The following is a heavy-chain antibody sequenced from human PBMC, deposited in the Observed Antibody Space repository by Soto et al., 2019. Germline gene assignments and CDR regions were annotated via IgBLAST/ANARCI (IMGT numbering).Heavy chain of an antibody. CDR1: GGSFSGYY. CDR3: ARGLSNHIVVVTAITWFDP. V-gene: IGHV4-34*01. Sequence: SETLSLTCAVYGGSFSGYYWSWIRQPPGKGLEWIGEINHSGSTNYNPSLKSRVTISVDTSKNQFSLKLSSVTAADTAVYYCARGLSNHIVVVTAITWFDPWGQGTLVTVSS. D-gene: IGHD2-21*02. J-gene: IGHJ5*02. CDR2: INHSGST.